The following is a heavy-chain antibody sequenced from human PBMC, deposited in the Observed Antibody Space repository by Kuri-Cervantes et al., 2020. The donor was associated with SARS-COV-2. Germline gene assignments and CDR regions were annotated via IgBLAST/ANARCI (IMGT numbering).Heavy chain of an antibody. D-gene: IGHD6-13*01. Sequence: GSLRLSCTVSGGSISSYYWSWIRQPAGKGLEWIGRIYTSGSTNYNPSLKSRVTMSVDTSKNQFSLKLSSVTAADTAVYYCARDLIAAAGQYYYYGMDVWGQGTTVTDSS. J-gene: IGHJ6*02. CDR3: ARDLIAAAGQYYYYGMDV. CDR2: IYTSGST. V-gene: IGHV4-4*07. CDR1: GGSISSYY.